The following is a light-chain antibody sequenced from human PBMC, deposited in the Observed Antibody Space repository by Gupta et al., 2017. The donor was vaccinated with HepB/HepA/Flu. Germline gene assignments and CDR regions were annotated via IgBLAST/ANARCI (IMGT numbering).Light chain of an antibody. J-gene: IGKJ1*01. V-gene: IGKV2-28*01. Sequence: DIVLTQSPLSLPVTPGEPASISCRSSQSLLHSNGYNYLDWYLQKPGQSPQLLIYLGSNRASGVPDRFSGSGSGTDCTLKISRVEAEDVGVYYCMQALQTRWTFGQGTKVEIK. CDR1: QSLLHSNGYNY. CDR2: LGS. CDR3: MQALQTRWT.